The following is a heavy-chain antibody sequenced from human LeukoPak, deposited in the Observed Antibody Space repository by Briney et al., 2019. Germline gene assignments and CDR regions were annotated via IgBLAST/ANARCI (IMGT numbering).Heavy chain of an antibody. CDR1: GGSISSYY. V-gene: IGHV4-59*08. CDR3: ARHTNCGGDCSLDY. D-gene: IGHD2-21*02. CDR2: IYYSGST. J-gene: IGHJ4*02. Sequence: PSETLSLTCTVSGGSISSYYWSWIRQPPGKGLEWIGYIYYSGSTNYNPSLKSRVTISVDTSKNQFSLKLSSVTAADTAVYYCARHTNCGGDCSLDYWGQGTLVTVSS.